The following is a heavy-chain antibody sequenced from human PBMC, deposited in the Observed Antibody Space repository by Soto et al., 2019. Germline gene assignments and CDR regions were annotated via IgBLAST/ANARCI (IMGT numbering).Heavy chain of an antibody. CDR2: ISGGGATT. Sequence: EVQLLDSGGGLVQPGGSLRLSCAASGFTFSNYAMSWVRQAPGRGLEWVSAISGGGATTYYADSVKGRFTITRDNSKYILYLEINSLSAEDTAVYYWWTNLRWIFDVWGQGTMVTVSS. CDR1: GFTFSNYA. D-gene: IGHD4-17*01. CDR3: WTNLRWIFDV. J-gene: IGHJ3*01. V-gene: IGHV3-23*01.